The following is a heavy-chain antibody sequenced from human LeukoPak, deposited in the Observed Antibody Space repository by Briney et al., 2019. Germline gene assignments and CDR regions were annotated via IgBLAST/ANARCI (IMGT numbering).Heavy chain of an antibody. CDR2: ISSGSSYI. J-gene: IGHJ4*02. D-gene: IGHD3-22*01. CDR1: GFTFSSYS. V-gene: IGHV3-21*01. Sequence: GGSLRLSCAASGFTFSSYSMNWVRQAPGKGLEWVSCISSGSSYIYYADSMKGRFTISRDSAKNSLYLQMNSLRAEDTAVYYCAKDYYYDSSGYSYWGQGTLVTVSS. CDR3: AKDYYYDSSGYSY.